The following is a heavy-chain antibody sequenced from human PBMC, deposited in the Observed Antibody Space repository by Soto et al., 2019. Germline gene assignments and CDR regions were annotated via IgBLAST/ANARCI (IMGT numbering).Heavy chain of an antibody. V-gene: IGHV5-51*01. Sequence: GESLKISCQASGYSFSSSWIGWVRQMPGKGLEWMGIIDPNDSQTIYSPSFQGQVTISADKSIDTAYLQWSSLKTSDTAMYYCARHAGNSWKGDYFHYWGAGGVLTVYS. J-gene: IGHJ4*02. D-gene: IGHD6-13*01. CDR3: ARHAGNSWKGDYFHY. CDR2: IDPNDSQT. CDR1: GYSFSSSW.